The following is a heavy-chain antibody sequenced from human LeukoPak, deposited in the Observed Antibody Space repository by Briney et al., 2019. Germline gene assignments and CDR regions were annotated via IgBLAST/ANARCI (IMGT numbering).Heavy chain of an antibody. Sequence: PGGSLRLSCAASGFTFSNAWMSWVRQAPGKGLEWGGCIKSKTDGGTTDYAAPVKGRFTISRDDSKNTLYLQMNSLKTEDTAVYYCTTEGYYYDSSGYALRVYFDYWGQGTLVTVSS. V-gene: IGHV3-15*01. J-gene: IGHJ4*02. CDR2: IKSKTDGGTT. D-gene: IGHD3-22*01. CDR3: TTEGYYYDSSGYALRVYFDY. CDR1: GFTFSNAW.